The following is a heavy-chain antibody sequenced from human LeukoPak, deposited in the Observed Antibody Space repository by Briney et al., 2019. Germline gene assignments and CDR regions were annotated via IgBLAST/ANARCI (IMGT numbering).Heavy chain of an antibody. D-gene: IGHD2-2*03. Sequence: GGSLRLSCAASGFTFSSYWMSWVRQAPGKGLEWVANIKQDGSEKYYVDSVKGRFTISRDNAKNSLYLQMNSLRAEDTAVYYCAKDLGYCNSTSCSVAFDIWGQGTMVTVSS. CDR3: AKDLGYCNSTSCSVAFDI. CDR1: GFTFSSYW. CDR2: IKQDGSEK. J-gene: IGHJ3*02. V-gene: IGHV3-7*01.